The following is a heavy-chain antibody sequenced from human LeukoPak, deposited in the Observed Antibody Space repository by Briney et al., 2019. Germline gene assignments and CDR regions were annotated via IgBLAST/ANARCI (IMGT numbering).Heavy chain of an antibody. J-gene: IGHJ4*02. CDR1: GYKFTDDY. D-gene: IGHD2-15*01. CDR2: INPDSGFT. Sequence: ASVKVSCTASGYKFTDDYMHWVRQAPGQGLEFMGCINPDSGFTNYAQKFKGRVTMTRDTSISTAYLEVGSLTSAPTAEAYTSWWKVWGQGTLVTVSS. CDR3: SWWKV. V-gene: IGHV1-2*02.